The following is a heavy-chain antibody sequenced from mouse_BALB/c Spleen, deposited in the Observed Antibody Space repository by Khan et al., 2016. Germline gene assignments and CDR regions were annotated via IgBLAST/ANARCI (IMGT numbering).Heavy chain of an antibody. Sequence: QIQLVQSGPELKKPGETVKISCKASGYTFTNYGMNWVKQAPGKGLKWMGWINTNTGEPTYAEEFKGRFAFSLETSASTAYLQINNRKNEDTATYFCARVGLLNAMDYWGQGTSVTVSS. CDR3: ARVGLLNAMDY. CDR1: GYTFTNYG. J-gene: IGHJ4*01. V-gene: IGHV9-3*02. CDR2: INTNTGEP. D-gene: IGHD2-10*01.